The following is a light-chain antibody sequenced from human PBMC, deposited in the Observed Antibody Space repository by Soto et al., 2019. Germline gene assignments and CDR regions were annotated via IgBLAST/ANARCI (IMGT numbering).Light chain of an antibody. CDR1: SSDVGGYKL. CDR3: AAWDDSLNAL. J-gene: IGLJ1*01. CDR2: EVT. Sequence: QSALTQPASVSGSTGQSITISCSGTSSDVGGYKLVSWFQQHPGKVPKLMISEVTQRPSGVSDRFSGSKSGNTASLTISGLQAEDEADYYCAAWDDSLNALFGTGTKLTVL. V-gene: IGLV2-23*02.